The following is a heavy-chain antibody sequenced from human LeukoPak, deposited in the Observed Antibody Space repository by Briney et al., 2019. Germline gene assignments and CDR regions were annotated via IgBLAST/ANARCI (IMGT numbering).Heavy chain of an antibody. CDR2: ISGSGGST. V-gene: IGHV3-23*01. D-gene: IGHD2-15*01. J-gene: IGHJ4*02. CDR3: ATSARTYIGSSLDY. CDR1: GFTFSNHA. Sequence: GGSLRLSCAASGFTFSNHAMSWVRQAPGKGLEWVSGISGSGGSTYYADSVKGRFTISRENSKNTLYLQMNSLRAEDTALYYCATSARTYIGSSLDYWGQGTLVTVSS.